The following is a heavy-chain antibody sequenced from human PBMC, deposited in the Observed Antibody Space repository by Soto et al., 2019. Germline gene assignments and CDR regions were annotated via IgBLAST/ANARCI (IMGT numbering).Heavy chain of an antibody. CDR1: GYTFTSYG. D-gene: IGHD6-19*01. Sequence: QVQLVQSGAEMKKPGASVKVSCKASGYTFTSYGFSWVRQAPGQGPEWMGWISGYNGRTKYAQTLQGRVTMTTDTSTSTVYMEARGLRSDVTAVYYCARDLFSSSSAAAYWGQGTLVTVSS. J-gene: IGHJ4*02. V-gene: IGHV1-18*01. CDR3: ARDLFSSSSAAAY. CDR2: ISGYNGRT.